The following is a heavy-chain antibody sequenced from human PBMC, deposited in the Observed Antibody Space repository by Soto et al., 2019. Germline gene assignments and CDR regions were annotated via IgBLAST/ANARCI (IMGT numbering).Heavy chain of an antibody. CDR2: IYYSGST. CDR3: ARRYGASFDY. V-gene: IGHV4-59*01. D-gene: IGHD4-17*01. J-gene: IGHJ4*02. Sequence: TSETLSLTCAVSGDSISNYYWSWIRQPPGKGLEWIGYIYYSGSTNYNPSLKSRVTISVDTSKNQFSLKLSSVTAADTAVYYCARRYGASFDYWGQGTLVTVSS. CDR1: GDSISNYY.